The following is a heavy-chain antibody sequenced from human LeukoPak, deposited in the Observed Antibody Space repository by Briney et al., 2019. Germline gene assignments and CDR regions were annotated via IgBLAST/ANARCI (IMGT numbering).Heavy chain of an antibody. Sequence: ASVKVSCKVSGYTLTELSMHWVRQAPGKGLEWMGGFDPEDGETIYAQKFQGRVTITADESTSTAYMELSSLRSEDTAVYYCALDIVVVVAATPYYYYGMDVWGQGTTVTVSS. V-gene: IGHV1-24*01. CDR2: FDPEDGET. CDR1: GYTLTELS. J-gene: IGHJ6*02. CDR3: ALDIVVVVAATPYYYYGMDV. D-gene: IGHD2-15*01.